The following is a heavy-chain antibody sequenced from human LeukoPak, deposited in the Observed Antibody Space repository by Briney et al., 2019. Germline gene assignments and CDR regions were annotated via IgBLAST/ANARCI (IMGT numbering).Heavy chain of an antibody. J-gene: IGHJ5*02. V-gene: IGHV4-34*01. D-gene: IGHD2-2*03. Sequence: SETLSLTCAVYGGSFSGYFWSWIRQPPGKGLEWIGEINHSGSTNYNPSLKRRVTISVNTSKNQFSLKLSSVTAADTAVYYCASLPLTPLDNWFDPWGQGTLVTVSS. CDR1: GGSFSGYF. CDR2: INHSGST. CDR3: ASLPLTPLDNWFDP.